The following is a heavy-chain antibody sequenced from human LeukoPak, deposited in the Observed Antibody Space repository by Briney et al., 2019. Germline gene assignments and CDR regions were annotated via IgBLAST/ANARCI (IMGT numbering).Heavy chain of an antibody. CDR1: GYTLTVYY. Sequence: ASVKVSCKASGYTLTVYYMHWVRQAPGQGLEWMGWVNCNSGGTNYAQKFQGRVTMTRDTSIGTAYMELSRLRSDDTAVYYCARDGITMTGSDWFDPWGQGTLVTVSS. V-gene: IGHV1-2*02. CDR3: ARDGITMTGSDWFDP. D-gene: IGHD3-22*01. CDR2: VNCNSGGT. J-gene: IGHJ5*02.